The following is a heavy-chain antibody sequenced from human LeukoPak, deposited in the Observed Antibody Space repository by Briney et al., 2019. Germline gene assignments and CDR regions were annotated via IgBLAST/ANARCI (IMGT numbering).Heavy chain of an antibody. CDR2: IRSKANSYAT. J-gene: IGHJ4*02. D-gene: IGHD1-1*01. CDR3: TRSDTTFVY. V-gene: IGHV3-73*01. Sequence: GGSLKLSCAASGFTFSGSAMHWVRQASGKGLEWVGRIRSKANSYATAYAASVKGRFTISRDDSKNTAYLQMNSLKTEDTAVYYCTRSDTTFVYWGQGTLVTVSS. CDR1: GFTFSGSA.